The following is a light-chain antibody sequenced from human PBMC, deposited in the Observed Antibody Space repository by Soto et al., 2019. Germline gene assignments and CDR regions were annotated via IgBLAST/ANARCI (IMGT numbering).Light chain of an antibody. CDR3: CSYAGGSTWV. CDR1: SSDVGTYNL. J-gene: IGLJ3*02. CDR2: EGT. V-gene: IGLV2-23*01. Sequence: QSALTQPASVSGSPGRSITISCTGTSSDVGTYNLVSWYQQHPGKAPKLMIYEGTERPSGVSNRFSGSKSGNTASLTISGLQAEDEADYYCCSYAGGSTWVFGGGTKLTVL.